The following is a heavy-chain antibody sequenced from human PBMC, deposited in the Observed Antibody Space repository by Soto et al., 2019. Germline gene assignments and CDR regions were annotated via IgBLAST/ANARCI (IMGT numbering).Heavy chain of an antibody. CDR1: GFTFSGYA. CDR2: ISGSGNST. V-gene: IGHV3-23*01. CDR3: ARVDYGTEYYFDY. Sequence: EVQLLESGGGLVQPGGSLRLSCAVSGFTFSGYAMSWVRQAPGKGLEWVSTISGSGNSTYYADSVKGRFAISRDNSKNSLYLQMNSLRDEDTAVYYCARVDYGTEYYFDYWGQGTLVTVSS. D-gene: IGHD4-17*01. J-gene: IGHJ4*02.